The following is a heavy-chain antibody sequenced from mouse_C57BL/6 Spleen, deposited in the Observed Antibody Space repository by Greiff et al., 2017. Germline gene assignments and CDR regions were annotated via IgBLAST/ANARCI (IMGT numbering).Heavy chain of an antibody. D-gene: IGHD2-1*01. J-gene: IGHJ1*03. CDR3: ARRAYGKRGYFDV. V-gene: IGHV1-42*01. CDR2: INPSTGGT. CDR1: GYSFTVYY. Sequence: EVQLQQSGPELVKPGASVKISCKASGYSFTVYYMNLVKHSPEKILEWIGEINPSTGGTTYNQKFKAKATLTVDKSSIPAYMQLKSLTSEDSAVYYCARRAYGKRGYFDVWGTGTTVTVSS.